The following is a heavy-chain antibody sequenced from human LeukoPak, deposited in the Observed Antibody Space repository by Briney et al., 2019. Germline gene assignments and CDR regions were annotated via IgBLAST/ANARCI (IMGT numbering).Heavy chain of an antibody. CDR1: GFSFTKYA. CDR2: ISKDGSMR. Sequence: GVSLRVSCAASGFSFTKYAMDWVRQAPGKGLEWVAIISKDGSMRYYADSVKGRFTVSRDNSNNAVYLQMNSLKSEDTAVYYCAGEKFDIWGQGTMVTVSA. V-gene: IGHV3-30*04. CDR3: AGEKFDI. J-gene: IGHJ3*02.